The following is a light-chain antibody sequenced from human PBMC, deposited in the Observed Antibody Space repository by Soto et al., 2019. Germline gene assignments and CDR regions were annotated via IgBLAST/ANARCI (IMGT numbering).Light chain of an antibody. J-gene: IGKJ4*01. CDR1: QGISSY. Sequence: DIQLTQSPSFLSASVGDRVTITCRASQGISSYLAWHQQKPGKAPKLLIYAASTLQSGVPSRFSGSGSGTEFTLTISRLQPEDFATYYCQQLNSYPLTFGGGTKVEIK. V-gene: IGKV1-9*01. CDR2: AAS. CDR3: QQLNSYPLT.